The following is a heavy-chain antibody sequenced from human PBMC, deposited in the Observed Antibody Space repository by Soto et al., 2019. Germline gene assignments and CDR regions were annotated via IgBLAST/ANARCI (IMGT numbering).Heavy chain of an antibody. Sequence: RGSLRLSCAAYGLTFSSYGLHWVRQAPGKGLEWVAVVSYDGTNKLYADSVKGRFTISRDNSKNTMYLQMNSLRPEDTAVYYCAKLVSYYFDSSAPPFGFDIWGQGTMVTVSS. V-gene: IGHV3-30*18. CDR2: VSYDGTNK. CDR1: GLTFSSYG. CDR3: AKLVSYYFDSSAPPFGFDI. D-gene: IGHD3-22*01. J-gene: IGHJ3*02.